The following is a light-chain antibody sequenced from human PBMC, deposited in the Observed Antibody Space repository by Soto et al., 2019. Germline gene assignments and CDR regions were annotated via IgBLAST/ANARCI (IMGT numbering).Light chain of an antibody. CDR1: SSDIGGYNF. J-gene: IGLJ1*01. Sequence: QSVLTQPASVSGSPGQSITISCTGTSSDIGGYNFDSWYQHHPGRAPKLMIYEVSNRPSGVSNRFSGSKSGDTASLTISGLQAEDEADYYFTSYRTTTTLLYVFGTGTKLTVL. V-gene: IGLV2-14*01. CDR3: TSYRTTTTLLYV. CDR2: EVS.